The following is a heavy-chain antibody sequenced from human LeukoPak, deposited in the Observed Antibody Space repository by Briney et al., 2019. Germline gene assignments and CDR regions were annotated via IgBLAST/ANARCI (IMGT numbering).Heavy chain of an antibody. CDR1: GYTFTSYD. V-gene: IGHV1-8*03. D-gene: IGHD3-10*01. J-gene: IGHJ3*02. CDR2: MNPNSGNT. CDR3: ARGSYYYGSGSYDDAFDI. Sequence: GASVKVSCKASGYTFTSYDINWVRQATGQGLEWMGRMNPNSGNTGYAQKFQGRVTITRNTSLSTAYMELSSLRAEDTAVYYCARGSYYYGSGSYDDAFDIWGQGTMVTVSS.